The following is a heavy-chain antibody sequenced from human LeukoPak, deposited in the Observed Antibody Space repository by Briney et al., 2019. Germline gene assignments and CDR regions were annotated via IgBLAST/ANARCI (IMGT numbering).Heavy chain of an antibody. V-gene: IGHV4-59*01. J-gene: IGHJ4*02. CDR2: IYYSGST. Sequence: SETLSLTCTVSGGSISSYYWSYIRQPPGKGLEWIGCIYYSGSTNYNPSLKSRVTISVDTSKNQFSLKVSSVTAADTAVYYCAAEHCSSSSCSFDYWGQGTLVTASS. CDR1: GGSISSYY. CDR3: AAEHCSSSSCSFDY. D-gene: IGHD2-2*01.